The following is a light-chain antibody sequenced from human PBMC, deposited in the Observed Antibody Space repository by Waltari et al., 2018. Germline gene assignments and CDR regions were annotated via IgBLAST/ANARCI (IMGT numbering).Light chain of an antibody. V-gene: IGKV3-20*01. CDR1: QSLTKRY. CDR2: GAS. J-gene: IGKJ2*01. Sequence: EVVLTQSPDTLPLSPGESAPLSSRARQSLTKRYLAWYQQKPGQAPRLLIYGASSRAPGIPNRFSGSGSGTDFTLTISRLEPEDFAVYYCQQYGSSILYTFGQGTKLEIK. CDR3: QQYGSSILYT.